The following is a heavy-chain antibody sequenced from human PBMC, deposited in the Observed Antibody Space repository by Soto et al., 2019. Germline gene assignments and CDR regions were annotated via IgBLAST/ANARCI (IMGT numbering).Heavy chain of an antibody. CDR1: GGTFSSYA. J-gene: IGHJ6*02. D-gene: IGHD3-10*01. CDR3: ARSWVRFYGSGSDGVKLRYYGMDV. V-gene: IGHV1-69*01. CDR2: IIPIFGTA. Sequence: QVQLVQSGAEVKKPGSSVKVSCKASGGTFSSYAISWVRQAPGQGLEWMGGIIPIFGTANYAQKFQGRVTITADESTSTAYMELSSVRSEDTAVYYCARSWVRFYGSGSDGVKLRYYGMDVWGQGTTVTVSS.